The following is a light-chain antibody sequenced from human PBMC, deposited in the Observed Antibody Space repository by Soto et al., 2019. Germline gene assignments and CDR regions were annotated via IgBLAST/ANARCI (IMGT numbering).Light chain of an antibody. V-gene: IGLV2-23*01. CDR3: CSYADGSTWV. CDR2: EGN. Sequence: QSALTQPASVSGSPGQSITISCTGTSSNVGGYNLVSWYQQDPGKAPKHMIFEGNKRPSGVSSRFSGSKSGNTASLTISGLQAEDEGDYYCCSYADGSTWVFGGGTKLTVL. CDR1: SSNVGGYNL. J-gene: IGLJ3*02.